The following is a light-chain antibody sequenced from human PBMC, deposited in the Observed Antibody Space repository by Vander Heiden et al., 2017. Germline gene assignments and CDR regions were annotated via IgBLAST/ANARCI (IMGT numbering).Light chain of an antibody. CDR1: QSISSW. CDR2: KAS. Sequence: DIQMTQSPSTLSASVGDRVTITCRASQSISSWLAWYQQKPGKAPKLLIYKASSLESGVPSRFSGSGSGTEFTLTISSLQPDDFATYYCQQYNSYWYTFGPGTKLEIK. CDR3: QQYNSYWYT. J-gene: IGKJ2*01. V-gene: IGKV1-5*03.